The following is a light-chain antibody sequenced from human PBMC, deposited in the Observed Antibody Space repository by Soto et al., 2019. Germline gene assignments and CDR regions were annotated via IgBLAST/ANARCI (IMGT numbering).Light chain of an antibody. CDR2: GAC. V-gene: IGKV3-15*01. CDR3: PQYNSWTRGT. Sequence: EIMMTQSPGTLSVSPGEGATLACTASQSVNLNLAWYQQKPGQPPRLLVYGACTRATGIPVRFRGSGSGTEFSLTICSPQSEDSAVYFCPQYNSWTRGTFGPTAKVEIK. J-gene: IGKJ3*01. CDR1: QSVNLN.